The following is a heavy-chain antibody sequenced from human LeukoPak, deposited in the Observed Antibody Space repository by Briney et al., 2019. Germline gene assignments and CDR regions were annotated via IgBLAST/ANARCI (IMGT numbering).Heavy chain of an antibody. D-gene: IGHD1-1*01. Sequence: GGSLRLSCAVSGFTLSSYAMSWVRQAPGKGLEWVSGISGSGGSTYYADSVKGRFTIPRDNSKNTLYLQVNSLRAEDTAVYYCAKDTTLVLDAFDIWGQGTMVTVSS. CDR2: ISGSGGST. CDR3: AKDTTLVLDAFDI. CDR1: GFTLSSYA. J-gene: IGHJ3*02. V-gene: IGHV3-23*01.